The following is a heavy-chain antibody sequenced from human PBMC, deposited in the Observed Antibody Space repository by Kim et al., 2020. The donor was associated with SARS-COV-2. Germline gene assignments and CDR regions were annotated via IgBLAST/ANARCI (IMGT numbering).Heavy chain of an antibody. V-gene: IGHV4-31*02. CDR3: ARANGYAVGHWFDP. D-gene: IGHD5-12*01. J-gene: IGHJ5*02. Sequence: NRSLKDRVTIAVDTSKNQFSLKLSSVTAADTAVYYCARANGYAVGHWFDPWGQGTLVTVSS.